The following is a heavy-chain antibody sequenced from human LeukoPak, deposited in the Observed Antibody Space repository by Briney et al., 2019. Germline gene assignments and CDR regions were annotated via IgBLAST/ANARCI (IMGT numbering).Heavy chain of an antibody. V-gene: IGHV1-46*01. CDR3: ARAKAAAGFDY. J-gene: IGHJ4*02. D-gene: IGHD6-13*01. Sequence: ASVKVSCKASGYPFTTYYMHWARQAPGQGLEWVGIIKPRGGFTSNAQKFQGRVTMTRDTSTSTVYMELSSLKSEDTAVYYCARAKAAAGFDYWGQGTLVTVSS. CDR1: GYPFTTYY. CDR2: IKPRGGFT.